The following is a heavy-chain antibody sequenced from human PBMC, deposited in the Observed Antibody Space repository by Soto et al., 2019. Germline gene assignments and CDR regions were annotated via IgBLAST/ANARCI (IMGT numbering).Heavy chain of an antibody. CDR1: GYTFTSYG. CDR2: ISAYNGNT. CDR3: ARLRRDDFWSGYSLSGMDV. J-gene: IGHJ6*02. V-gene: IGHV1-18*01. Sequence: ASVKVSCKASGYTFTSYGISWVRQAPGQGLEWMGWISAYNGNTNYAQKRQGRVTMTTDTSTSTAYMELRSLRSDDTAVYYCARLRRDDFWSGYSLSGMDVWGQGTTVTVSS. D-gene: IGHD3-3*01.